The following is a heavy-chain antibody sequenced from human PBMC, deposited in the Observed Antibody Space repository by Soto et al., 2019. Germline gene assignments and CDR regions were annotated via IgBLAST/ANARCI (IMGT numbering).Heavy chain of an antibody. D-gene: IGHD6-19*01. V-gene: IGHV3-30-3*01. CDR3: ARAFEQWLVAWYFDL. J-gene: IGHJ2*01. CDR1: GFTFSSYA. Sequence: QVQLVESGGGVVQPGRSLRLSCAASGFTFSSYAMHWVRQAPGKGLEWVAVISYDGSNKYYADSVKGRFTISRDNSKNTLYLPMNSLRAEDTAVYYCARAFEQWLVAWYFDLWGRGTLVTVSS. CDR2: ISYDGSNK.